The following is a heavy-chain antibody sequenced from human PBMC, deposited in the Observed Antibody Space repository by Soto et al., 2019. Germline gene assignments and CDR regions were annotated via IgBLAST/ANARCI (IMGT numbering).Heavy chain of an antibody. Sequence: QPGGSLRLSCAASGFTFSSYAMSWVRQTPGKGLEWVSGISGGGGNTYYADSVTGRFTISRDNSRNTLYLQMSSLRAADTAIYYCAKDRGAGGRFSGIAVAGIPSWGQGTLVTVSS. CDR3: AKDRGAGGRFSGIAVAGIPS. CDR2: ISGGGGNT. J-gene: IGHJ5*02. V-gene: IGHV3-23*01. D-gene: IGHD6-19*01. CDR1: GFTFSSYA.